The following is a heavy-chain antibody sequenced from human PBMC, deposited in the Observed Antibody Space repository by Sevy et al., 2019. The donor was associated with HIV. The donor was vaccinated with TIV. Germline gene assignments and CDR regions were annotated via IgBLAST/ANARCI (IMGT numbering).Heavy chain of an antibody. D-gene: IGHD3-22*01. J-gene: IGHJ4*02. CDR3: ASAREYYSDNSGYLDY. Sequence: ASVKVSCKVSGSTLTALSMHWVRQAPGKGLEWMGRFDPEDGETIYAQKFQGRVIITEDTSTDKAYVDLSNLRSEDTAVYYCASAREYYSDNSGYLDYWGQGTLVTVSS. CDR1: GSTLTALS. V-gene: IGHV1-24*01. CDR2: FDPEDGET.